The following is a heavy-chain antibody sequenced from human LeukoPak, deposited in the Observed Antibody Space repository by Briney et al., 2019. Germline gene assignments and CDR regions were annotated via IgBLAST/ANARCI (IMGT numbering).Heavy chain of an antibody. Sequence: GASVKVSCKASGYTFTGYYMHWVRQAPGQGLEWMGRINPNSGGTNYAQKFQGRVTMTRDTSISTAYMELSRLRSDDTAVYYCARGSSGWYNTNWFDPWGQGTLVTVSS. CDR2: INPNSGGT. CDR1: GYTFTGYY. D-gene: IGHD6-19*01. CDR3: ARGSSGWYNTNWFDP. V-gene: IGHV1-2*06. J-gene: IGHJ5*02.